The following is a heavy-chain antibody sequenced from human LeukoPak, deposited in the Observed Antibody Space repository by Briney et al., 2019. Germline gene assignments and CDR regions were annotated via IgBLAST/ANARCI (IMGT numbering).Heavy chain of an antibody. CDR1: GFTFSSYG. CDR2: ISYDGSDK. D-gene: IGHD3-16*01. CDR3: AALWEGGY. Sequence: TGGSLRLSCAASGFTFSSYGMHWVRQAPGKGLEWVAVISYDGSDKYYVDSVKGRFTISRDNAENSLFLQMNSLRAEDTAVYYCAALWEGGYWGQGTLVTVSS. V-gene: IGHV3-30*03. J-gene: IGHJ4*02.